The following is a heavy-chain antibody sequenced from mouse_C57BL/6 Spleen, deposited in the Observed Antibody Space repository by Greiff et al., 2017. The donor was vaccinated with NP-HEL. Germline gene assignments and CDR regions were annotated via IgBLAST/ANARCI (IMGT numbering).Heavy chain of an antibody. CDR1: GYTFTSYG. J-gene: IGHJ4*01. CDR3: ASPYSNYAMDY. V-gene: IGHV1-81*01. D-gene: IGHD2-5*01. Sequence: QVQLQQSGAELARPGASVKLSCKASGYTFTSYGISWVKQRTGQGLEWIGEIYPRSGNTYYNEKFKGKATLTADKSSSTAYMELRSLTSEDSAVYFCASPYSNYAMDYWGQGTSVTFSS. CDR2: IYPRSGNT.